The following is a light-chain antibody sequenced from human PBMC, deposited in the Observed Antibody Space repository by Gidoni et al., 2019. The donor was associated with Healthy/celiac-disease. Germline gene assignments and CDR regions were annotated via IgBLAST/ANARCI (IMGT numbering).Light chain of an antibody. Sequence: ETVLTQSPATLSLSPGERATLSCRARQSVTSYLAWYQQKPGQAPRLLIYDASNRATGIPARFSGSGSGTDFTLTISSLEPEDFAVYYCQQRSNWLPITFGQGTRLEIK. CDR3: QQRSNWLPIT. CDR2: DAS. J-gene: IGKJ5*01. CDR1: QSVTSY. V-gene: IGKV3-11*01.